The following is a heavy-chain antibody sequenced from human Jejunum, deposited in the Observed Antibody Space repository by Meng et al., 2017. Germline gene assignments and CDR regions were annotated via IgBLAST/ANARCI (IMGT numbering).Heavy chain of an antibody. D-gene: IGHD3-16*01. J-gene: IGHJ4*02. CDR1: GGSISNANYY. V-gene: IGHV4-30-4*01. CDR2: IYHSGST. Sequence: QLQLQESDSGLVKPSQTLSLTCTVSGGSISNANYYWSWIRQPPGRGLEWIGYIYHSGSTFYNPSLESRVIISVDTSKNQFSLNLDSVTAADTAVYYCARVFSSIISSFADYWGQGTLVTVSS. CDR3: ARVFSSIISSFADY.